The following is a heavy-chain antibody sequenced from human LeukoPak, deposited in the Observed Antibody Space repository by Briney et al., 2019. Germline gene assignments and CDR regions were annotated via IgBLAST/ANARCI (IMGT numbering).Heavy chain of an antibody. CDR3: VKDHIYDALWFDP. Sequence: GGSLRLSCSASGFIFSSYAMYWVRQAPGKGLEYVSAISSNGDTTYYADSVKGRFTISRDNSKNTLYLQMSSLRAEDTAVYYCVKDHIYDALWFDPWGQGTLVTVSS. J-gene: IGHJ5*02. D-gene: IGHD5/OR15-5a*01. CDR1: GFIFSSYA. CDR2: ISSNGDTT. V-gene: IGHV3-64D*09.